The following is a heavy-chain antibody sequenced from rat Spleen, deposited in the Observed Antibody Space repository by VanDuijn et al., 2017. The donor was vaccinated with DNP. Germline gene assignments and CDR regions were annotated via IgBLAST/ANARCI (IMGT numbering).Heavy chain of an antibody. Sequence: EVQLVESGENLVQPGRSLKLSCEASGFTFSNYDMAWVRQAPGKGLECVASISTDGGRTYYPDSVRGRFTISRDNAENTIYLQMNSLRSEDTGTYYCVKHLDAWGQGTSVTVSS. J-gene: IGHJ4*01. V-gene: IGHV5S23*01. CDR2: ISTDGGRT. CDR3: VKHLDA. CDR1: GFTFSNYD.